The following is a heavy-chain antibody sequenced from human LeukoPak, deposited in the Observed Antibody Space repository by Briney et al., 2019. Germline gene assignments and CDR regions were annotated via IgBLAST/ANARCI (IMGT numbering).Heavy chain of an antibody. CDR2: IYHSGST. D-gene: IGHD3-10*02. J-gene: IGHJ3*02. Sequence: SGTLSLTCAVSGGSLSSSNWWSWVRQPPGKGLEWIGEIYHSGSTNYNPSLKSRVTISVDKSKNQFSLKLSSVTAADTAVYYCASGDSYPARGVRGDAFDIWGQGTMVTVSS. V-gene: IGHV4-4*02. CDR3: ASGDSYPARGVRGDAFDI. CDR1: GGSLSSSNW.